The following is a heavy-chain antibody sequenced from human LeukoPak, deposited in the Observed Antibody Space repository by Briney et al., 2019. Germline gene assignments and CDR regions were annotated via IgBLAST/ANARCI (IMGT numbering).Heavy chain of an antibody. CDR1: GFTFSSYA. D-gene: IGHD3-9*01. Sequence: GGSLRLSCAASGFTFSSYAMHWVRQAPGKGLEWVAVISYDGSNKYYADSVKGRFTISRDNSKNTLYLQMNSLRAEDTAVYYCARDSAYRDILTGYGEFDYWGQGTLVTVSS. V-gene: IGHV3-30*04. J-gene: IGHJ4*02. CDR3: ARDSAYRDILTGYGEFDY. CDR2: ISYDGSNK.